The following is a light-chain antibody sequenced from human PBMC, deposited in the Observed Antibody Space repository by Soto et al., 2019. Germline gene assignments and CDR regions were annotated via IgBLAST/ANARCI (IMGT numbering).Light chain of an antibody. CDR2: WAS. CDR1: QSVLRGSNSKNL. Sequence: DIVLTQSPGSLAVSLGEPVTIKCKSSQSVLRGSNSKNLLAWHQQKPGQPPKVLIYWASYREGRVPARFRGSGSGTDFTHTITNVQGGDLAVYYCQQYFTTPLTFGPGTKVEIK. CDR3: QQYFTTPLT. V-gene: IGKV4-1*01. J-gene: IGKJ2*01.